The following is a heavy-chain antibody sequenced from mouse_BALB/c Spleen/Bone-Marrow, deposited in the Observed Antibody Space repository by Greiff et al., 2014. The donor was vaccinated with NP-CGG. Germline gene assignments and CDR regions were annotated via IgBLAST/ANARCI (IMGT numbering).Heavy chain of an antibody. CDR3: ALYGNYAGN. Sequence: VMLVESGAELVRPGSSVKISCKASGYAFSSYWMNWVKQRPGQGLEWIGQIYPGDGDTNYNGKFKGKATLTADKSSSTAYMQLSSLTPEDSAVYFCALYGNYAGNWGQGTLVTVSA. J-gene: IGHJ3*01. V-gene: IGHV1-80*01. CDR2: IYPGDGDT. D-gene: IGHD2-1*01. CDR1: GYAFSSYW.